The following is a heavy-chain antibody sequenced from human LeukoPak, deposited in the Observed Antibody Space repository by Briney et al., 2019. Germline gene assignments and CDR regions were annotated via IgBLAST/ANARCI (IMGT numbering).Heavy chain of an antibody. CDR1: GFTFSSYW. CDR2: INSDGSST. Sequence: GGSLRLSCAAPGFTFSSYWMHWVRQAPGKGLVWVSRINSDGSSTSYADSVKGRFTISRDNAKNTLYLQMNSLRAEDTAVYYCAATASYNWFDPWGQGTLVTVSS. V-gene: IGHV3-74*01. CDR3: AATASYNWFDP. J-gene: IGHJ5*02. D-gene: IGHD2-21*02.